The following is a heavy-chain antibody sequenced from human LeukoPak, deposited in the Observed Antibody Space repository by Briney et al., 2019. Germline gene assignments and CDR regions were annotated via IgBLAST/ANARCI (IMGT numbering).Heavy chain of an antibody. CDR3: ARSRYSSGWMVAFDI. Sequence: ASVKVSCKASGYTFTSYAMDWVRQAPGQGLEWMGWINTNTGNPTYAQGFTGRFVFSLDTSVSTAYLQISSLKAEDTAVYYCARSRYSSGWMVAFDIWGQGTMVTVSS. J-gene: IGHJ3*02. V-gene: IGHV7-4-1*02. CDR1: GYTFTSYA. CDR2: INTNTGNP. D-gene: IGHD6-19*01.